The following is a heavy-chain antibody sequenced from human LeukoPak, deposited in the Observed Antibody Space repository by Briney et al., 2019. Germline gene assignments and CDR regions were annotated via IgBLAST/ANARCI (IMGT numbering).Heavy chain of an antibody. Sequence: GASVTVSCKASGYTFTTYAISWVRQAPRQGLEWMGWISVYNGNTKYAQKFQGRVSMTTDTSTSTAHMELRSLSSGDTAVYCCGRDLKGAITWTGLSAGMDVWGQATKVTVSS. CDR2: ISVYNGNT. J-gene: IGHJ6*02. V-gene: IGHV1-18*01. CDR3: GRDLKGAITWTGLSAGMDV. CDR1: GYTFTTYA. D-gene: IGHD1-1*01.